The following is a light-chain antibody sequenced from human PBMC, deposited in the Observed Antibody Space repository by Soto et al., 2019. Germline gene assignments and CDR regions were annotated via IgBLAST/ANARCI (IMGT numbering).Light chain of an antibody. CDR1: QSDTNAY. J-gene: IGKJ4*01. Sequence: EMVVTQSPGTLSLSPGERATLSCRASQSDTNAYLTWYQQKPGQAPRLLIYGASTRATCIPERFSGSGSGTDFTLNISRVEPEDFAVYYCHYYCGPFGGGTKIEIK. V-gene: IGKV3-20*01. CDR3: HYYCGP. CDR2: GAS.